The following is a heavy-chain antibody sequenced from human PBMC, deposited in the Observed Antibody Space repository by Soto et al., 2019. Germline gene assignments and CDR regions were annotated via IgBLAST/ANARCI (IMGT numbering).Heavy chain of an antibody. CDR3: ARDLRCCGLGV. D-gene: IGHD3-9*01. Sequence: SETLSLTCNVSGASMRSYSWTWMRLSPGKGLEWIGDIFYSGSSNLNPSLRRRLSISIDTSKNKFSLMLKSVTAADTAVYYCARDLRCCGLGVWGQGTTVTVSS. V-gene: IGHV4-59*01. CDR2: IFYSGSS. J-gene: IGHJ6*02. CDR1: GASMRSYS.